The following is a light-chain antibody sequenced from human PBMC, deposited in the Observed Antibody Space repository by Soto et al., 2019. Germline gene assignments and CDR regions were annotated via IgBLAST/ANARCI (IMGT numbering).Light chain of an antibody. J-gene: IGKJ1*01. CDR3: XQGANWPVA. V-gene: IGKV3-11*01. CDR2: EVS. Sequence: EIVLTQSPATLSLSPGERATLSCRASQSVGSYLAWYQQKPGQAPRLLIYEVSNRATGIPARFSGSGSGTDFTLTISSXEXEXXXXXXXXQGANWPVAFGQGTRVEIK. CDR1: QSVGSY.